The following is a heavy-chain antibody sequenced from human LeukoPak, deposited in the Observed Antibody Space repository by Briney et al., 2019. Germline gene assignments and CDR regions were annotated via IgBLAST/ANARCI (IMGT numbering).Heavy chain of an antibody. V-gene: IGHV3-53*01. J-gene: IGHJ4*02. CDR2: IYSGGRT. CDR1: GFTVSSNY. D-gene: IGHD3-22*01. CDR3: ARDSFYESSGYSDY. Sequence: HSGGSLRLSCAASGFTVSSNYMSWVRQAPGKGLEWVSVIYSGGRTYYADSVEGRFTISRDTSKNTLYLQMNSLRAEDTAVYYCARDSFYESSGYSDYWGRETLVTVSS.